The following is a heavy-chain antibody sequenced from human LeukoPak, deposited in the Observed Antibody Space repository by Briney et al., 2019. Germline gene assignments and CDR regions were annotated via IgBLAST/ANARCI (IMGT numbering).Heavy chain of an antibody. V-gene: IGHV3-33*05. CDR3: ARDSITGDNSLDF. D-gene: IGHD7-27*01. J-gene: IGHJ4*02. CDR1: GFTFSTYG. CDR2: ITNDGNYE. Sequence: GRSLRLSCAASGFTFSTYGMHWVRQAPGKGLEWVAVITNDGNYEKYADAVRGRFTISRGNSKNTLYLQMNSLSAEDTAVYYCARDSITGDNSLDFWGRGTLVTVSS.